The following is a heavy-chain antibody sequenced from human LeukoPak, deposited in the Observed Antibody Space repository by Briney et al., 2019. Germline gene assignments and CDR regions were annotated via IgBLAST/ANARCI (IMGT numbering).Heavy chain of an antibody. CDR1: GFTFRTFG. Sequence: PGGSLRLSCVGSGFTFRTFGIHWVRQAPGKGLEWVAFIQNDGNKKVHADSVKGRFIISRDDSKSTVFLQMDSLRAEDTAVYHCARDIWDRDFCYFDFSGQGTLVTVFS. CDR2: IQNDGNKK. J-gene: IGHJ4*02. D-gene: IGHD3-3*01. V-gene: IGHV3-30*02. CDR3: ARDIWDRDFCYFDF.